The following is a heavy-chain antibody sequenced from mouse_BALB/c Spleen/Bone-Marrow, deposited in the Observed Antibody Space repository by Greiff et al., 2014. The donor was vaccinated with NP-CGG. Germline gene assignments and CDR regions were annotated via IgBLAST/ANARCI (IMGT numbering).Heavy chain of an antibody. V-gene: IGHV1S81*02. J-gene: IGHJ1*01. CDR3: TRSNYGDWFFDV. CDR1: GYTFTSYY. CDR2: INPSNGGT. Sequence: VQRVESGAELVKPGASVKLSCKASGYTFTSYYMYWVKQRPGQGLEWIGEINPSNGGTNFNERFRSKATLTVDKSSNTAYVQPSSLTSEDSAVYHCTRSNYGDWFFDVWGAGTTVTVSS. D-gene: IGHD1-1*01.